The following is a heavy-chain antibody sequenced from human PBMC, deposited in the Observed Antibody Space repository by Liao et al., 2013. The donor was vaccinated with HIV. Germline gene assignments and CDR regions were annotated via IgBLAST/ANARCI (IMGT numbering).Heavy chain of an antibody. CDR2: IYYSGTT. V-gene: IGHV4-30-4*08. CDR1: GGSISSGNYY. CDR3: ARDQFFYGSGTLDY. Sequence: QVQLQESGPGLVKPSQTLSVTCIVSGGSISSGNYYWTWIRQPPGKDLEWIGYIYYSGTTYYNPSLESRITISLDTSKNQFSLKLRSVTSADTAVYYCARDQFFYGSGTLDYWGQGILVTVSS. J-gene: IGHJ4*02. D-gene: IGHD3-10*01.